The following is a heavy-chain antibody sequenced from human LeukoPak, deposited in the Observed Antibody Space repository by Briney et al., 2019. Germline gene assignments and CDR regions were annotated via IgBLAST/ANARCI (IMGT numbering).Heavy chain of an antibody. V-gene: IGHV1-2*04. J-gene: IGHJ3*02. CDR2: INPNTGGT. CDR1: GYTFTGYF. CDR3: ARGGYYYGSGSYRDAFDI. Sequence: ASVKVSCKASGYTFTGYFMHWVRQAPGQGLEWMGWINPNTGGTNYAQKFQGWVTMTRDTSISTAYMELSRLSSDDTAVYYCARGGYYYGSGSYRDAFDIWGQGTMVTVSS. D-gene: IGHD3-10*01.